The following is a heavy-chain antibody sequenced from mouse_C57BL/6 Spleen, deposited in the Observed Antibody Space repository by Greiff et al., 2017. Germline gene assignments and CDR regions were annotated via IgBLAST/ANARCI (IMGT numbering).Heavy chain of an antibody. J-gene: IGHJ2*01. CDR2: IDPEDGET. CDR1: GFNIKDYY. V-gene: IGHV14-2*01. Sequence: VHVKQSGAELVKPGASVKLSCTASGFNIKDYYMHWVKQRTEQGLEWIGRIDPEDGETKYAPKFQGKATITADTSSNTAYLQLSSLTSEDTAVYYCARGSITTVVPDYWGQGTTLTVSS. D-gene: IGHD1-1*01. CDR3: ARGSITTVVPDY.